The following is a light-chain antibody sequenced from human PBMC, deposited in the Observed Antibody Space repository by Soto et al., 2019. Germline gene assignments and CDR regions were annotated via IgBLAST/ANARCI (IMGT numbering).Light chain of an antibody. Sequence: NVLTQSPATLSLTKGERATLSCRASPSVSNSLAWYQHKPGQAPRLLIYDASNRATGVPARFSGSGSGTEFTLTISSLRSEDFAVYYCQQLNKWPPWTFGEGTKVDI. J-gene: IGKJ1*01. CDR2: DAS. V-gene: IGKV3-11*01. CDR3: QQLNKWPPWT. CDR1: PSVSNS.